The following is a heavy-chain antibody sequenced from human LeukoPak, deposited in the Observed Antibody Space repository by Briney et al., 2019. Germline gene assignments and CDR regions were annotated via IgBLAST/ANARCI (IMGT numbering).Heavy chain of an antibody. CDR3: ARDKGYCTNGVCYYNWFDP. Sequence: SETLSLTCTVSGGSISSYYWSWIRRPPGKGLEWIGYIYYSGSTNYNPSLKSRVTISVDTSKNQFSLKLSSVTAADTAVYYCARDKGYCTNGVCYYNWFDPWGQGTLVTVSS. CDR1: GGSISSYY. CDR2: IYYSGST. D-gene: IGHD2-8*01. V-gene: IGHV4-59*01. J-gene: IGHJ5*02.